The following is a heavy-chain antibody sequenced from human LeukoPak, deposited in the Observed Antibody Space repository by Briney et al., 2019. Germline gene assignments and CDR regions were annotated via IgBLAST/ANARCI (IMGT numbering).Heavy chain of an antibody. V-gene: IGHV3-23*01. CDR2: ISGSGGST. CDR1: GFTFSSYA. CDR3: AKGARYYYDSSGYYY. J-gene: IGHJ4*02. Sequence: GGSLRLSCAASGFTFSSYAMSWVRQAPGKGLEWVSAISGSGGSTYYADSVKGQFTISRDNSKNTLYLQMNSLRAEDTAVYYCAKGARYYYDSSGYYYWGQGTLVTVSS. D-gene: IGHD3-22*01.